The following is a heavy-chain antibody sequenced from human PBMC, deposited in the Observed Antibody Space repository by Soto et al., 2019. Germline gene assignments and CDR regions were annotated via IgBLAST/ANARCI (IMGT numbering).Heavy chain of an antibody. V-gene: IGHV3-23*01. CDR1: GFTFSSYA. CDR2: ISGSGGST. CDR3: AKIPHSSSWYLDAFDI. Sequence: EVQLLESGGGLVQPGGSLRLSCAASGFTFSSYAMSWVRQAPGKGLEWVSAISGSGGSTYYADSVKGRFTISRDNAKNTLYLQINSLSAEDTAVYYCAKIPHSSSWYLDAFDIWGQGTMVTVSS. J-gene: IGHJ3*02. D-gene: IGHD6-13*01.